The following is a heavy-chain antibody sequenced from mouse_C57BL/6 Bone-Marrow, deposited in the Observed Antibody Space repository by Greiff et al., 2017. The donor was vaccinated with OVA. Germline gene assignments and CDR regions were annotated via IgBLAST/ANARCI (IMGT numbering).Heavy chain of an antibody. J-gene: IGHJ4*01. CDR2: ISSGSSTI. CDR1: GFTFSDYG. V-gene: IGHV5-17*01. CDR3: ARNPCYGAMDY. Sequence: EVKVEESGGGLVKPGGSLKLSCAASGFTFSDYGMHWVRQAPEKGLEWVAYISSGSSTIYYADTVKGRFTISRDNAKNTLFLQMTSLRSEDTAMYYCARNPCYGAMDYWGQGTSVTVSS. D-gene: IGHD2-10*01.